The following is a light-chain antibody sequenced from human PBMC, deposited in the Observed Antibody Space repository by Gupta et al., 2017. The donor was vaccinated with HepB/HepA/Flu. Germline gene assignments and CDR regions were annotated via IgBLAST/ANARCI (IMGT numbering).Light chain of an antibody. CDR2: LGS. V-gene: IGKV2-28*01. CDR1: QSLLHSNGYNY. CDR3: MQALQTPLT. Sequence: DIVMTQSPPSLPVTPGGPATISCRSSQSLLHSNGYNYLDWYQQKPGQSPQLLIYLGSNRASGVPDRFSGSGSGTDFTLTISRVEAEDVGVYYCMQALQTPLTFGGGTKVEIK. J-gene: IGKJ4*01.